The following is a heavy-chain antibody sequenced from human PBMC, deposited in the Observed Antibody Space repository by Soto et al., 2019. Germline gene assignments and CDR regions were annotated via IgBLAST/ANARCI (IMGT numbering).Heavy chain of an antibody. CDR2: IYSGGST. CDR1: GFTVSSNY. D-gene: IGHD2-2*01. CDR3: ARGIVVVPAAMEAFDI. Sequence: GGSLRLSCAASGFTVSSNYMSWVRQAPGKGLEWVSVIYSGGSTYYADSVKGRFTISRHNSKNTLYLQMNSLRAEDTAVYYCARGIVVVPAAMEAFDIWGQGTMVTGSS. J-gene: IGHJ3*02. V-gene: IGHV3-53*04.